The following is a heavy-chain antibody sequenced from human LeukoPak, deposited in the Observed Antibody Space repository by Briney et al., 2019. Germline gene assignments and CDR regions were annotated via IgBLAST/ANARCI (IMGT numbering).Heavy chain of an antibody. CDR3: ARVALDSSGYYYPFDP. V-gene: IGHV1-69*05. D-gene: IGHD3-22*01. CDR2: IIPIFGTA. J-gene: IGHJ5*02. Sequence: SVKVSCKASGGTFSSYAISWVRQAPGQGLEWMGGIIPIFGTANYAQKFQGRVTITTDESTSTAYMELSSLRSEDTAVYYCARVALDSSGYYYPFDPWGQGTLVTVSS. CDR1: GGTFSSYA.